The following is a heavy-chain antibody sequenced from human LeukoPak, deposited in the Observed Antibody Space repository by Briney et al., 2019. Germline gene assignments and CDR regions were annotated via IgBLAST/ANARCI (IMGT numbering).Heavy chain of an antibody. D-gene: IGHD4-11*01. J-gene: IGHJ6*03. V-gene: IGHV4-4*07. CDR1: GGSISSYY. CDR2: IYTSGST. Sequence: SETLSLTCTVSGGSISSYYWSWIRQPAGKGLEWIGRIYTSGSTNYNPSLKSRVTISVDTSKNQFSLKLSSVTAAGTAVYYCARDPAGLQYYYYYMDVWGKGTTVTVSS. CDR3: ARDPAGLQYYYYYMDV.